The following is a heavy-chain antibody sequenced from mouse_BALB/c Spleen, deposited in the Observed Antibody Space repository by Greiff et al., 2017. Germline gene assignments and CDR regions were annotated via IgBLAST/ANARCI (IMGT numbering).Heavy chain of an antibody. CDR2: ISYSGST. J-gene: IGHJ4*01. CDR1: GDSITSGY. D-gene: IGHD2-12*01. V-gene: IGHV3-8*02. Sequence: EVKLQESGPSLVKPSQTLSLTCSVTGDSITSGYWNWIRKFPGNKLEYMGYISYSGSTYYNPSLKSRISITRDTSKNQYYLQLNSVTTEDTATYYCARCPRRGGLSYAMDYWGQGTSVTVSS. CDR3: ARCPRRGGLSYAMDY.